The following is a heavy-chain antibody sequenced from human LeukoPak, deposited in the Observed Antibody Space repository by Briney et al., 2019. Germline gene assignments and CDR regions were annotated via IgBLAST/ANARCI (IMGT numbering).Heavy chain of an antibody. CDR2: TYYSGST. Sequence: WETLSLTCTVSGGSISRSSYYWGWIRQPPGKRLEWLVSTYYSGSTYYNPSLKSRVTISVDTSKNQFSLKLSSVTAADTAVYYCARGEGPPAILTDDAFGIWGQGTMVTVSS. D-gene: IGHD2-21*02. V-gene: IGHV4-39*07. CDR1: GGSISRSSYY. CDR3: ARGEGPPAILTDDAFGI. J-gene: IGHJ3*02.